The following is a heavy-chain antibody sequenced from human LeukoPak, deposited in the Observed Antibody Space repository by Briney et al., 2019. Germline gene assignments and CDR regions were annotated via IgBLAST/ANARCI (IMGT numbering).Heavy chain of an antibody. CDR3: ARSYSRFDY. Sequence: GGSLRLSCVASGFTFSSYWMSWVRQAPGRGLEWVANIKQDGREIYYVDSVKGRFTISRDNAKKSLYLQMNSLRAEDTAVYYCARSYSRFDYWGQGPLVTVSS. CDR1: GFTFSSYW. D-gene: IGHD6-13*01. J-gene: IGHJ4*02. V-gene: IGHV3-7*01. CDR2: IKQDGREI.